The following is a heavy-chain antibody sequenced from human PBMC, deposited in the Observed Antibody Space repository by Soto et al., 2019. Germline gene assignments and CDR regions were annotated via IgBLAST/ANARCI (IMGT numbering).Heavy chain of an antibody. J-gene: IGHJ5*02. CDR3: AHIPNYYQYDWFDP. D-gene: IGHD3-16*01. CDR1: GFSLTTRGVG. CDR2: IYWDDDK. V-gene: IGHV2-5*02. Sequence: KESGPTLVTPTQTLTLTCTFSGFSLTTRGVGVGWIRQPPGKALGCLALIYWDDDKRYSPSLQSRLSITKDTPKNQVVLTMTNVDPVDTATYYCAHIPNYYQYDWFDPGGQGPLVSFSS.